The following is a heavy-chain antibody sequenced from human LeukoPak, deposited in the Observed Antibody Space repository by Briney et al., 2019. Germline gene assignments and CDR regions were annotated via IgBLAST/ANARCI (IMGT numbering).Heavy chain of an antibody. V-gene: IGHV4-59*01. CDR1: GGSINNYF. Sequence: SETLSLTCTVSGGSINNYFWSWIRQPPGKGLECIGYIYYSDSTNYNSSLKSRVTVSVDTSKNQFSLKLSSVTAADTAVYYCARFPGGAEYRHYYYMDVWGKGTTVTVSS. J-gene: IGHJ6*03. CDR3: ARFPGGAEYRHYYYMDV. CDR2: IYYSDST. D-gene: IGHD1-14*01.